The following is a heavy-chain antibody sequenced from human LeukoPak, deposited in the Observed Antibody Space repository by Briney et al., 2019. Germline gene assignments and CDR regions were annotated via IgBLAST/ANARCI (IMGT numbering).Heavy chain of an antibody. Sequence: SETLSLTCTVSGGSISSYYWSWIRQPPGKGLEWIGYIYYSGSTNYNPSLKSRVTISVDTSKNQFSLKLSSVTAADTAVYYCARGAYDSSGYYYYYMDVWGKGTTVTVSS. CDR3: ARGAYDSSGYYYYYMDV. D-gene: IGHD3-22*01. V-gene: IGHV4-59*08. CDR2: IYYSGST. CDR1: GGSISSYY. J-gene: IGHJ6*03.